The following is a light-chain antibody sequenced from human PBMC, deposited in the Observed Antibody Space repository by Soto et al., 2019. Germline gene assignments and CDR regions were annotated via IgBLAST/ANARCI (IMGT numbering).Light chain of an antibody. CDR2: TND. CDR1: ISNIARNT. CDR3: AALDYSLNAWV. V-gene: IGLV1-44*01. Sequence: QLVLTQPPSASGTPGQRVTISCSGSISNIARNTVNWYQQLPGTAPKLLIYTNDQPPSGFPARFSASKSETSASLAISVLQSEDGADYYCAALDYSLNAWVFGGGTKLTVL. J-gene: IGLJ3*02.